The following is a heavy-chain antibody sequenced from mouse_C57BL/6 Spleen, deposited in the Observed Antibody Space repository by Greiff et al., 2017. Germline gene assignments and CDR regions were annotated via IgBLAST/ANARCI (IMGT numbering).Heavy chain of an antibody. J-gene: IGHJ2*01. D-gene: IGHD1-1*01. CDR2: ISYDGSN. CDR1: GYSITSGYY. CDR3: ARESDYYGSSHFDY. V-gene: IGHV3-6*01. Sequence: ESGPGLVKPSQSLSLTCSVTGYSITSGYYWNWIRQFPGNKLEWMGYISYDGSNNYNPSLKNRISITRDTSKNQFFLKLNSVTTEDTATYYCARESDYYGSSHFDYWGQGTTLTVSS.